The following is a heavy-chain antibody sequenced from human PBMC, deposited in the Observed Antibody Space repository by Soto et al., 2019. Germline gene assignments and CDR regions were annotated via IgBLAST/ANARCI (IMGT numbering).Heavy chain of an antibody. Sequence: QVQLVQSGAEVKKPGSSVKVSCKASGGTFSNYPISWVRQAPGQGLAWMGGIIPIFGTVNYAQKFQGRVTITADESTSTAYMELSSLRSEDTAVYYCARGNHRWLQLWYFELWGRGTLVTVSS. CDR3: ARGNHRWLQLWYFEL. CDR1: GGTFSNYP. CDR2: IIPIFGTV. V-gene: IGHV1-69*12. J-gene: IGHJ2*01. D-gene: IGHD5-12*01.